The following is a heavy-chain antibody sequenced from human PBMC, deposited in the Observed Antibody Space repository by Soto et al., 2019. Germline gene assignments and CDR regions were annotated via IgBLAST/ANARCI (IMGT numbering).Heavy chain of an antibody. V-gene: IGHV1-46*01. CDR1: GYTFTHYY. Sequence: QVQLVQSGAEVKKPGASVKLSCRTSGYTFTHYYIHWVRQAPGQGLEWLAIINPASGSTNYAQDFQCRVTLTMDTSTTTVYMELRGLRAEDTAIFYCARDLAAGDHWGQGTLVTVSS. D-gene: IGHD6-13*01. CDR3: ARDLAAGDH. J-gene: IGHJ4*02. CDR2: INPASGST.